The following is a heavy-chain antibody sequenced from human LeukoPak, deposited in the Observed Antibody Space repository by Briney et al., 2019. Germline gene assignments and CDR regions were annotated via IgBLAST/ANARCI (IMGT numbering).Heavy chain of an antibody. CDR2: IKPDGSAQ. Sequence: GGSLRLSCATSGFTFSSNWMSWVRHVPGRGLDWVANIKPDGSAQYYVDSVKGRFTISRDNAKNSLYLQMNSLRAEDTAVYYCARDGAYYDILTGPIYWGQGTLVTVSS. V-gene: IGHV3-7*01. CDR3: ARDGAYYDILTGPIY. CDR1: GFTFSSNW. J-gene: IGHJ4*02. D-gene: IGHD3-9*01.